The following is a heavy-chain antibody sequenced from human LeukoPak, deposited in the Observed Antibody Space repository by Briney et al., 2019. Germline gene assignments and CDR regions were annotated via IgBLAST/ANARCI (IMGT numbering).Heavy chain of an antibody. J-gene: IGHJ5*02. D-gene: IGHD3-10*01. V-gene: IGHV4-34*01. CDR2: INHSVST. CDR3: ARHDRNRVLLWFGKAGWFDP. Sequence: SQTLSLTSAVYGGSFSGYYWRCIREPPGKGLWWIGEINHSVSTNYNPSLKSRVTTSVDTSKNQFSLKLSSVTAADTAVYYCARHDRNRVLLWFGKAGWFDPWGQGTLVTVSS. CDR1: GGSFSGYY.